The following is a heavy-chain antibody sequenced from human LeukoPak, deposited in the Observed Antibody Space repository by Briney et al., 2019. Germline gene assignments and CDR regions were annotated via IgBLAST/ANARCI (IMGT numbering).Heavy chain of an antibody. D-gene: IGHD2-15*01. V-gene: IGHV4-4*07. J-gene: IGHJ4*02. CDR1: VGSTSNSF. Sequence: SETLSLTCTVSVGSTSNSFWSWIPPPAGKGLEWIGRTYTDGSTNSNPSLRSRLTMSLATSNNQVPRKLTSATAAATAVYFCARAPGGCGGTCAFDYWGQGILVTVSS. CDR2: TYTDGST. CDR3: ARAPGGCGGTCAFDY.